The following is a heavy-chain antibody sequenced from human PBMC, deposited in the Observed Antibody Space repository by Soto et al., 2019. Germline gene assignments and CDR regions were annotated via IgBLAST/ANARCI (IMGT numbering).Heavy chain of an antibody. CDR1: GGSISSSSYY. Sequence: PSETLSLTCTVSGGSISSSSYYWGWIRQPPGKGLEWIGSIYYSGSTYYNPSLKSRVTISVDTSKNQFSLKLSSVTAADTAVYYCARRRGYCSGGSCFSYGMDVWGQGTTVTVSS. V-gene: IGHV4-39*01. CDR2: IYYSGST. J-gene: IGHJ6*02. CDR3: ARRRGYCSGGSCFSYGMDV. D-gene: IGHD2-15*01.